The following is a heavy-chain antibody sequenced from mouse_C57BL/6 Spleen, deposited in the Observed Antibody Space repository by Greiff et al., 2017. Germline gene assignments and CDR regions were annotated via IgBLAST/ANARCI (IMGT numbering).Heavy chain of an antibody. CDR2: IYPGSGST. CDR3: ARSITGPFDY. D-gene: IGHD4-1*01. Sequence: VQLQQSGAELVKPGASVKMSCKASGYTFTSYWITWVKQRPGQGLEWIGDIYPGSGSTNYHEKFKSKATLTVDTSSSTAYMHLSSLTSEDSAVYYCARSITGPFDYWGQGTTLTVSS. CDR1: GYTFTSYW. J-gene: IGHJ2*01. V-gene: IGHV1-55*01.